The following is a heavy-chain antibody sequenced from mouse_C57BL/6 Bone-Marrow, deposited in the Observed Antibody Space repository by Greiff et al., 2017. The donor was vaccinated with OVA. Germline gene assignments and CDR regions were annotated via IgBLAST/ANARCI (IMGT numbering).Heavy chain of an antibody. J-gene: IGHJ2*01. D-gene: IGHD1-1*01. Sequence: QVHVKQSGAELARPGASVKLSCKASGYTFTSYGISWVKQRTGQGLEWIGEIYPRSGNTYYNEKLKGKATLTADKSSSTAYMELRSLTSEDSAVYFCADYYYGTIDYWGQGTTLTVSS. V-gene: IGHV1-81*01. CDR2: IYPRSGNT. CDR3: ADYYYGTIDY. CDR1: GYTFTSYG.